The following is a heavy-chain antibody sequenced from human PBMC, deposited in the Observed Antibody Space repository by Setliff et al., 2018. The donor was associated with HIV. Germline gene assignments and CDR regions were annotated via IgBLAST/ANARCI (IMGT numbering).Heavy chain of an antibody. CDR2: VNYSGSS. J-gene: IGHJ6*02. V-gene: IGHV4-34*01. D-gene: IGHD3-10*01. CDR1: GGSFSGYY. Sequence: SETLSLTCAVYGGSFSGYYWTYIRQPPGKGLEWIGEVNYSGSSNYNPSLKSRVTISVDTSKNQFSLKLTSVTAADTAVYYCARDWHGSGSYYPSYSYGMDVWGQGTTVTVSS. CDR3: ARDWHGSGSYYPSYSYGMDV.